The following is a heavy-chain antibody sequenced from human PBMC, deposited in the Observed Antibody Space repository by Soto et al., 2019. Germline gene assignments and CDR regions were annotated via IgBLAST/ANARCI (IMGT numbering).Heavy chain of an antibody. D-gene: IGHD4-17*01. V-gene: IGHV1-18*01. CDR3: ARGGPYGDYFPGFFDY. J-gene: IGHJ4*02. CDR2: ISAYTGNT. Sequence: QVQLVQSGAEVKKPGASVKVSCKASGYTFTTYSISWVRQAPGQALEWMGWISAYTGNTYYAQSLQDRVTMTTDTSTNTAYMELRSLRSDDTAVYFCARGGPYGDYFPGFFDYWGQGILLTVSS. CDR1: GYTFTTYS.